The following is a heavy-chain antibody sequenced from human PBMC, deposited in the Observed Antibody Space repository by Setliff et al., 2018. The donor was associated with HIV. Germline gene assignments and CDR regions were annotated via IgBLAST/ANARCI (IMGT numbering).Heavy chain of an antibody. CDR2: FDPEDGGT. D-gene: IGHD2-21*01. CDR3: ARGSMSMVMFILVSAFDI. V-gene: IGHV1-24*01. Sequence: ASVKVSCKVSGYTLTELSIHWVRQAPGKGLEWMGGFDPEDGGTIHAQKFQGRVTMTEDTSTDTAYMELGSLRSEDTAVYFCARGSMSMVMFILVSAFDIWGQGTLVTVSS. CDR1: GYTLTELS. J-gene: IGHJ3*02.